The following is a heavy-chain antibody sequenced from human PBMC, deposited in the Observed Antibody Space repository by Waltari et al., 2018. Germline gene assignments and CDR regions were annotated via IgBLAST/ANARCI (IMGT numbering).Heavy chain of an antibody. J-gene: IGHJ4*02. V-gene: IGHV3-15*01. CDR3: STDPRAPFDH. CDR1: GFTFSDAW. CDR2: IKSKADGGTA. Sequence: EVQLVESGGGLVKPGGSLRLYCAASGFTFSDAWMSWVRQAPGKGLEWVGRIKSKADGGTAAYAAPVKGRFTISRDDSKNTLYLQMSSQETEDTAVYYCSTDPRAPFDHWGQGTLVTVSS.